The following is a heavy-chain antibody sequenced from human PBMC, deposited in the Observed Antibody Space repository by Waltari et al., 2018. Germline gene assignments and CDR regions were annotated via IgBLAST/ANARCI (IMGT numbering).Heavy chain of an antibody. CDR3: ATLPNYGSGTYAGY. D-gene: IGHD3-10*01. Sequence: QVQLQESGPGLVKPSEALSLTCAVSAYSISSTYCWGWIRQPPGKGLEWIGSICHSGSTYYNPSLKSRVSISVDTSNNHFSLKLSSVTAADTAVYYCATLPNYGSGTYAGYWGQGTLVTVSS. CDR2: ICHSGST. CDR1: AYSISSTYC. V-gene: IGHV4-38-2*01. J-gene: IGHJ4*02.